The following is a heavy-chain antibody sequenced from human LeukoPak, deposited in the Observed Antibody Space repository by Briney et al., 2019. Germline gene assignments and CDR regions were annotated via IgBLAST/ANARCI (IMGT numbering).Heavy chain of an antibody. CDR2: INPNSGGT. D-gene: IGHD4-17*01. Sequence: APVKVSCKASGYTFTGYYMHWVRQAPGQGLEWMGWINPNSGGTNYAQKFQGWVTMTRDTSISTAYMELSRLRSDDTAVYYCARGGDYGDYVIDYWGQGTLVTVSS. J-gene: IGHJ4*02. V-gene: IGHV1-2*04. CDR1: GYTFTGYY. CDR3: ARGGDYGDYVIDY.